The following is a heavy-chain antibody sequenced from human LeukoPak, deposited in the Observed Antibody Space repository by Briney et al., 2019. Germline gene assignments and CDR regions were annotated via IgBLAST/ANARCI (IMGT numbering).Heavy chain of an antibody. CDR1: GFTFSNYD. CDR3: AKDPKGQWELGWFDP. D-gene: IGHD1-26*01. Sequence: GGSLRLSCAASGFTFSNYDMHWVRQPPGKGLEWVAVISYDENNKDYADSVKGRFTISRDNSKNTLYLQMNSLRAEDTAVYYCAKDPKGQWELGWFDPWGQGTLVTVSS. V-gene: IGHV3-30-3*01. CDR2: ISYDENNK. J-gene: IGHJ5*02.